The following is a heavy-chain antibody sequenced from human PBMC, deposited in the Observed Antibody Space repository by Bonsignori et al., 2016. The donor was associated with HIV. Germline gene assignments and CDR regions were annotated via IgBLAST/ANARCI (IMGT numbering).Heavy chain of an antibody. CDR3: VGVTTQSPFEYA. CDR2: ICSSGNI. Sequence: SETLSLTCTVSGGSISGYCWIWIRQPAGKGLEWIGRICSSGNIKYSPSLKSRVTMSLETSKHQFSLRLSSVTAADTAVYYCVGVTTQSPFEYAWGQGTLVTVSS. V-gene: IGHV4-4*07. J-gene: IGHJ5*02. CDR1: GGSISGYC. D-gene: IGHD2-15*01.